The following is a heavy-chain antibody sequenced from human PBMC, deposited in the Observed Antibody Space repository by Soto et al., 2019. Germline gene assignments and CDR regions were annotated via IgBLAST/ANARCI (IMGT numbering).Heavy chain of an antibody. CDR1: GYTFTSYA. D-gene: IGHD4-17*01. J-gene: IGHJ6*02. CDR3: ASVPGTVTTPYYYYYGMDV. CDR2: INAGNGNT. Sequence: QVQLVQSGAEVKKPGASVKVSCKASGYTFTSYAMHWVRQAPGQRLEWMGWINAGNGNTKDSQKFQGRVTITRDTSASTAYMELSSLRSEDTAVYYCASVPGTVTTPYYYYYGMDVWGQGTTVTVSS. V-gene: IGHV1-3*01.